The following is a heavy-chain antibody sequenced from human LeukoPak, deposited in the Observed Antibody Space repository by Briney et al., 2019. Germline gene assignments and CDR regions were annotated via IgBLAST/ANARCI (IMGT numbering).Heavy chain of an antibody. CDR3: AKSSSSWLAAFDI. Sequence: GGSLRLSCAASGFTFSDYWMSWVRQAPGKGLEWVANINQGGSEKYYVDSVKGRFIISRDNAKNSLYLQVNSLRAEDTAVYYCAKSSSSWLAAFDIWGQGTMVTVSS. V-gene: IGHV3-7*03. J-gene: IGHJ3*02. D-gene: IGHD6-13*01. CDR2: INQGGSEK. CDR1: GFTFSDYW.